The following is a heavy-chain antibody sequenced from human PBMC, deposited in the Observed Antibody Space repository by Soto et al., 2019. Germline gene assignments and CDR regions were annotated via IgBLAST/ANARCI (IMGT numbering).Heavy chain of an antibody. Sequence: PSETLSLTCAVYGGSFSGYYWSWIRQPPGKGLEWIGEINHSGSTNYNPSLKSRVTISVDTSKNQFSLKLSSVTAADTAVYYCARALYNWNYSHYYGMDGRAQRTTDTGSS. D-gene: IGHD1-7*01. CDR1: GGSFSGYY. CDR2: INHSGST. V-gene: IGHV4-34*01. CDR3: ARALYNWNYSHYYGMDG. J-gene: IGHJ6*02.